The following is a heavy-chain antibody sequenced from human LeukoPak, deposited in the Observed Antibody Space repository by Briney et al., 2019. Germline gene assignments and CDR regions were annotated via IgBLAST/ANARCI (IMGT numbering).Heavy chain of an antibody. CDR3: ARDDSGVMVRGNDAFDI. CDR1: GFTFSNYN. CDR2: ISSSSTYI. J-gene: IGHJ3*02. D-gene: IGHD3-10*01. V-gene: IGHV3-21*04. Sequence: PGGSLRLSCAASGFTFSNYNMNWVRQAPGKGLEWVSSISSSSTYIYYADSMKGRFTISRDNAKNSLYLQMNSLRAEDTAVYYCARDDSGVMVRGNDAFDIWGQGTMVTVSS.